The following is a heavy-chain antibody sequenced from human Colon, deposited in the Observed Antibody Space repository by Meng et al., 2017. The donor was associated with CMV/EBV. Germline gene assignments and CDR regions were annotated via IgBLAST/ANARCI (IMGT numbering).Heavy chain of an antibody. D-gene: IGHD3-16*01. CDR3: ALRLRNSDGMDV. CDR1: GLTSSNSW. CDR2: INPDGSST. Sequence: GGSLRLSCAVSGLTSSNSWMHWVSQGPGKGLVWVSRINPDGSSTSYADSVKGRFTISRDNAKNTVFLQMNSLRTEETAVYYCALRLRNSDGMDVWGQGTTVTVSS. V-gene: IGHV3-74*01. J-gene: IGHJ6*02.